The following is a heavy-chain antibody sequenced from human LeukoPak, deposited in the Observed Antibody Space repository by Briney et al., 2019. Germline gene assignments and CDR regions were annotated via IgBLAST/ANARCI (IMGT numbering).Heavy chain of an antibody. CDR2: ISHSGNT. CDR1: GGSFSGYF. Sequence: SETLSLTCGVYGGSFSGYFWTWIRQPPGEGLEWIGEISHSGNTNYNPSLKRRVTISLDTSKNQFSLNLSSVTAADTAVYYCARGREVWFRELFYFDYWGQGSLVTVSS. CDR3: ARGREVWFRELFYFDY. J-gene: IGHJ4*02. V-gene: IGHV4-34*01. D-gene: IGHD3-10*01.